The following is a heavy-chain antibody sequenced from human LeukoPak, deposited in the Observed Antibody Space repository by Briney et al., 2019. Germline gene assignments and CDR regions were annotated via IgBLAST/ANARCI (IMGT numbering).Heavy chain of an antibody. CDR1: GYTFDDYA. J-gene: IGHJ4*02. V-gene: IGHV3-9*01. D-gene: IGHD3-3*01. CDR3: AKVTYYDFWSGYPQVSYFDY. Sequence: PGRSLRLSCAVSGYTFDDYAMHWVRQAPGKGLEWVSGISWNSGSIGYADSVKGRFTISRDNAKNSLYLQMNSLRAEDTALYYCAKVTYYDFWSGYPQVSYFDYWGQGTLVTVSS. CDR2: ISWNSGSI.